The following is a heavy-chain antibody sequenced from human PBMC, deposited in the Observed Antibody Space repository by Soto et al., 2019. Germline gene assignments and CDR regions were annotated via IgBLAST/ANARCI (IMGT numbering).Heavy chain of an antibody. V-gene: IGHV1-69*13. CDR1: AGTFSSYA. CDR3: ASGGSVWGGYKMTQFDP. D-gene: IGHD3-3*01. Sequence: XSGKVSCEASAGTFSSYAISWVRQAPGQGLEWMGGIIPIFGTANYAQKFQGRVTITADESTSTAYMELSSLRSEDTAVYYCASGGSVWGGYKMTQFDPWGQGTLVTASS. J-gene: IGHJ5*02. CDR2: IIPIFGTA.